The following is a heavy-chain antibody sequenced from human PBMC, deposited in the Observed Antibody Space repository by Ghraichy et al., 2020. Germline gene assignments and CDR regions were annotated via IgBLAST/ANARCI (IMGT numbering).Heavy chain of an antibody. Sequence: SETLSLTCAVYGGSFSGYYWSWIRQPPGKGLEWIGEINHSGSTNYNPSLKSRVTISVDTSKNQFSLKLSSVTAADTAVYYCARGHHLRPGDIVVVTAIPLRFLEPTGIDYFDYWGQGTLVTVSS. CDR3: ARGHHLRPGDIVVVTAIPLRFLEPTGIDYFDY. V-gene: IGHV4-34*01. CDR1: GGSFSGYY. J-gene: IGHJ4*02. D-gene: IGHD2-21*02. CDR2: INHSGST.